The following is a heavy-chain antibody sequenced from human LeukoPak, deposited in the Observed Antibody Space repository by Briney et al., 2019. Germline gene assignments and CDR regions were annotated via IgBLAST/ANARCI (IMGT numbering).Heavy chain of an antibody. J-gene: IGHJ4*02. CDR1: GFTFSSYG. V-gene: IGHV3-30*18. Sequence: GGSLRLSCAASGFTFSSYGMHWVRQAPGKGLEWVAVISYDGSNKYYADSVKGRFTISRDNSKNTLYLQMNSLRAEDTAVYYCANPKDEWELLPFDYWGQGTLVTVSS. CDR2: ISYDGSNK. D-gene: IGHD1-26*01. CDR3: ANPKDEWELLPFDY.